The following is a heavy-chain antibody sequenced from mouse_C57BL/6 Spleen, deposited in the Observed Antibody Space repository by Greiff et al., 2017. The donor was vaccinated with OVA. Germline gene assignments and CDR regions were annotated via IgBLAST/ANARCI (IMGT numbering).Heavy chain of an antibody. J-gene: IGHJ3*01. Sequence: VQLQQSGAELVKPGASVTLSCKASGYTFTSYWITWVKQRPVHGLEWIGDIYPGTGGTDYNEKFKGKATLTVDTSSSTAYMQLSSLTSEDSAVYYCASNYDGAYWGQGTLLTVSA. D-gene: IGHD2-4*01. CDR2: IYPGTGGT. CDR1: GYTFTSYW. V-gene: IGHV1-55*01. CDR3: ASNYDGAY.